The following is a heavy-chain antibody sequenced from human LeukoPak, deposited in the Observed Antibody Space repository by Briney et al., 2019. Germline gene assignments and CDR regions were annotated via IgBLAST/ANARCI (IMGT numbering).Heavy chain of an antibody. Sequence: EASVSVSYKASGYTFPIYFMHWVRQAPGQGLEWMGIINPTSGSTTYAQKFQGRVTMTRDTSTSTVYMELSSLRSDDTAVYYCARTAARRFDYWGQGTLVTVSS. D-gene: IGHD6-6*01. CDR3: ARTAARRFDY. V-gene: IGHV1-46*01. CDR2: INPTSGST. CDR1: GYTFPIYF. J-gene: IGHJ4*02.